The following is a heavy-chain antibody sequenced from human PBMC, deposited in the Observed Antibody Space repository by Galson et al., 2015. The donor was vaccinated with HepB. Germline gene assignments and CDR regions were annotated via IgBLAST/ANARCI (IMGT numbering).Heavy chain of an antibody. Sequence: SVKVSCKASGGTFSSYAISWVRQAPGQGLEWMGGIIPIFGTANYAQKFQGRVTITADESTSTAYMELSSLRSEDTAVYYCALGRSGYDSNWFDPWGQGTLVTVSS. D-gene: IGHD5-12*01. CDR1: GGTFSSYA. J-gene: IGHJ5*02. CDR2: IIPIFGTA. V-gene: IGHV1-69*13. CDR3: ALGRSGYDSNWFDP.